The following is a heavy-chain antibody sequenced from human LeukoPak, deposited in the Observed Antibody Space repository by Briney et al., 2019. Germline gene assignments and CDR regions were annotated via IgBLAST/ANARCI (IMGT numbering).Heavy chain of an antibody. D-gene: IGHD3-10*01. CDR2: IYYSGYT. V-gene: IGHV4-59*01. J-gene: IGHJ6*03. CDR1: GGSISSYY. Sequence: SETLSLTCTVSGGSISSYYWSWIRQLPGKGLEWIGYIYYSGYTNYNPSLKSRVTISVDTSKNQFSLKLSSVTAADTAVYYCARTTMVRGTYYMDVWGKGTTVTISS. CDR3: ARTTMVRGTYYMDV.